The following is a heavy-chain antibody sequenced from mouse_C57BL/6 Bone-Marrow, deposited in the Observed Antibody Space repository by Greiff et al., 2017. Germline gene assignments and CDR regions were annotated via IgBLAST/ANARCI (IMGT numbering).Heavy chain of an antibody. CDR3: TYDVGYFDV. CDR2: IDPENGDT. J-gene: IGHJ1*03. CDR1: GFNIKDDY. V-gene: IGHV14-4*01. D-gene: IGHD2-12*01. Sequence: VQLKQSGAELVRPGASVKLSCTASGFNIKDDYMHWVKQRPEQGLEWIGWIDPENGDTEYASKFQGKATITADTSSNTAYLQLSSLTSEDTAVYYCTYDVGYFDVWGTGTTVTVSS.